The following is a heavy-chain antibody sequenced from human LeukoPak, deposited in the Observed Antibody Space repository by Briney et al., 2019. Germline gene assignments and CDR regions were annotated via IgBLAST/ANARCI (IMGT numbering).Heavy chain of an antibody. CDR2: IYSGGGT. V-gene: IGHV3-53*01. D-gene: IGHD5-12*01. Sequence: GGSLILSCAASGFIVSSNSVTWVRQAPGKGLEWVSVIYSGGGTYYADSVKGRFTISRDKSKNTVYLQMNSLRPEDTAVYYCMWISTGGYWGQGTLVTVS. CDR1: GFIVSSNS. CDR3: MWISTGGY. J-gene: IGHJ4*02.